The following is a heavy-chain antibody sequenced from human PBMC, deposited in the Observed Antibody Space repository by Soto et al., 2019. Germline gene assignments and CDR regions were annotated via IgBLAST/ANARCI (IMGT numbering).Heavy chain of an antibody. CDR3: ARHPGYYDILTGYSTYYFDY. CDR2: IYYRGNT. Sequence: QVQLQESGPGLVKPSETLSLTCTVSGGSISNYYWSWIRQPPGKGLEWIGYIYYRGNTNYNPSLKSRVPKSLDTSKNQFSLKLSSVTAADTAVYYCARHPGYYDILTGYSTYYFDYWGQGILVTVSS. CDR1: GGSISNYY. D-gene: IGHD3-9*01. V-gene: IGHV4-59*08. J-gene: IGHJ4*02.